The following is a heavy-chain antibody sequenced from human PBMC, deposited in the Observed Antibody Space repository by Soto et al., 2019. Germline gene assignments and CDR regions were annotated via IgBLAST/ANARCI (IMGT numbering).Heavy chain of an antibody. D-gene: IGHD4-17*01. V-gene: IGHV5-51*01. J-gene: IGHJ3*02. CDR1: GYSFTSYW. Sequence: GESLKISCKGSGYSFTSYWIGWVRQMPGKGLEWMGIIYPGDSDTRYSPPFQGKVTISADKSISHAYLQWSSLKALDTAMYYCARPTSLDYLDAFDIWGQGTMVTVSS. CDR3: ARPTSLDYLDAFDI. CDR2: IYPGDSDT.